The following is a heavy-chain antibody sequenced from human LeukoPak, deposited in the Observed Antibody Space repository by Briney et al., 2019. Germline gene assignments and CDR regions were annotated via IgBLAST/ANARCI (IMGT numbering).Heavy chain of an antibody. J-gene: IGHJ3*02. CDR1: GGSISSSNW. Sequence: SGTPSLTCAVSGGSISSSNWWSWVRQPPGKGLEWIGEIYHSGSTNYHPSLKSRVTISVDKSKNQFSLKLSSVTAADTAVYYCARVGIAVAGTSLGAFDIWGQGTMVTVSS. CDR3: ARVGIAVAGTSLGAFDI. V-gene: IGHV4-4*02. D-gene: IGHD6-19*01. CDR2: IYHSGST.